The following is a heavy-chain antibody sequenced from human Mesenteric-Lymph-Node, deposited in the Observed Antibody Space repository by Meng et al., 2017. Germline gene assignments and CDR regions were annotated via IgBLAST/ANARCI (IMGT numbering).Heavy chain of an antibody. V-gene: IGHV1-46*01. J-gene: IGHJ4*02. CDR1: GDTFTSYY. D-gene: IGHD1-26*01. CDR3: ARGAEWEVTDY. Sequence: QVQVVQSGDEVKKPGASVKVSCKASGDTFTSYYIHWVRQAPGQGLEWMGKINPSGVSTSYAQKFQGRVTMTRDTSTSAVYMELSSLRSEDTAVYYCARGAEWEVTDYWGQGTLVTVSS. CDR2: INPSGVST.